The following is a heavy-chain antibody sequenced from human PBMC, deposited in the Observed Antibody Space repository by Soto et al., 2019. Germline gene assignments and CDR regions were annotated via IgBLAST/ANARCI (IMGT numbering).Heavy chain of an antibody. J-gene: IGHJ5*02. CDR2: IYYSGST. CDR3: ARGTRGSWYSSSWRNWFDP. D-gene: IGHD6-13*01. V-gene: IGHV4-30-4*01. Sequence: QVQLQESGPGLVKPSQTLSLTCTVSGGSISSGDYYWSWIRQPPGKGLEWIGYIYYSGSTYYNPSLKSRVTISVDTSKNQFSLKLSSVTAADTAVYYCARGTRGSWYSSSWRNWFDPWGQGTLVTVSS. CDR1: GGSISSGDYY.